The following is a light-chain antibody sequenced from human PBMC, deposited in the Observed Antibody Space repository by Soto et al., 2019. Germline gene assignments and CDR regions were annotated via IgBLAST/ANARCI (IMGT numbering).Light chain of an antibody. CDR2: KAS. CDR1: QSISSW. CDR3: QQYNSYHWT. V-gene: IGKV1-5*03. J-gene: IGKJ1*01. Sequence: DIQMTQSPSTLSASVGDRVTITCRASQSISSWLAWYQQKPGKAPKLLIYKASSLESGVPSRFSGSGSETEFTLTISSLQPDDFATYYCQQYNSYHWTFGQGTKVEIK.